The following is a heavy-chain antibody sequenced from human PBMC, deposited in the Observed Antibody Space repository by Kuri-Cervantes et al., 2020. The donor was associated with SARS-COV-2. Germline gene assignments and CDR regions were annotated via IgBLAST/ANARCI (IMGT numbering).Heavy chain of an antibody. CDR3: AGESGTYYMGYFYYYMDV. CDR1: GLISTHAW. Sequence: GGSLRLSCTASGLISTHAWMSWVRQAPGRGLEWVGRIKSRTDGGTTDYAVSVKGRFIISRDDSRNTLHLQMNSLKTEDTAVYYCAGESGTYYMGYFYYYMDVWGRGTTVTVSS. D-gene: IGHD1-26*01. V-gene: IGHV3-15*01. J-gene: IGHJ6*03. CDR2: IKSRTDGGTT.